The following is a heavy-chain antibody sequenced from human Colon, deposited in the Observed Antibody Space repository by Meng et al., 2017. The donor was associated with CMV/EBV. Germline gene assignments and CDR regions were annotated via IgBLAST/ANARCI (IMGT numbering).Heavy chain of an antibody. D-gene: IGHD1-1*01. CDR3: ARAASVAVIYNLGLDV. J-gene: IGHJ6*02. CDR1: GFHVRSHY. Sequence: GESLKISCAASGFHVRSHYMAWVRQAPGKGLEWVAAISYNGGDEYYADSVKGRFTVSRDNSKNTLYLQMNSLRREDTAVYYCARAASVAVIYNLGLDVWGLGTTVTVSS. CDR2: ISYNGGDE. V-gene: IGHV3-30*03.